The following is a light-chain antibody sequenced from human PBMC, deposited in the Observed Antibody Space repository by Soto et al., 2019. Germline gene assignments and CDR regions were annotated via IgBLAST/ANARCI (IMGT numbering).Light chain of an antibody. V-gene: IGKV1-5*03. CDR1: QSISTW. J-gene: IGKJ1*01. CDR2: KAS. Sequence: DIQMTQSPSTLSASVGDRVTITCRASQSISTWLAWYQQKPGKAPKLLIYKASSLQSGVPSRFSGSGSGTEFTLTISSLQPDDFATYYCQQFNSNPWTFGQGTNVEIK. CDR3: QQFNSNPWT.